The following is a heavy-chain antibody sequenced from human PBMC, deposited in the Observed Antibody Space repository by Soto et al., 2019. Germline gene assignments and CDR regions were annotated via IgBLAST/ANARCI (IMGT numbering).Heavy chain of an antibody. V-gene: IGHV3-21*01. CDR1: GFIFSSST. CDR3: ARDLGELSAV. D-gene: IGHD3-10*01. J-gene: IGHJ4*02. Sequence: EVQLVESGGGLVEPGGSLRLSCAGSGFIFSSSTMSWVRQAPGKGLEWGSSISSSRSYIYSADSLRGRFTLSRDNAKNSLYLQMNSLRAEDTAVYYCARDLGELSAVWGQGTLVTVSS. CDR2: ISSSRSYI.